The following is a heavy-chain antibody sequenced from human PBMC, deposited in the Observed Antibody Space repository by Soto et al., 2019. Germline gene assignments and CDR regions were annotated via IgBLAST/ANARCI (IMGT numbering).Heavy chain of an antibody. CDR2: IYYSGST. J-gene: IGHJ3*02. CDR3: ARPRWGSYHDAFDI. CDR1: GGSISSYY. V-gene: IGHV4-59*01. D-gene: IGHD3-16*02. Sequence: SETLSLTCTVSGGSISSYYWSWIRQPPGKGLEWIGYIYYSGSTNYNPSLKSRVTISVDTSKNQFSLKLSSVTAADTAVYYCARPRWGSYHDAFDIWGQGTMVTVSS.